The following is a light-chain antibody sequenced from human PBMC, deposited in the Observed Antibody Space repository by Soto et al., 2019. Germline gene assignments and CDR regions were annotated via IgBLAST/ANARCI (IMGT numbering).Light chain of an antibody. J-gene: IGKJ1*01. CDR3: QQYYSYPWT. CDR2: KAS. V-gene: IGKV1-5*03. CDR1: QSVSIW. Sequence: DIQMTQSPSTLSASEGDRVTISCRASQSVSIWLAWYQQKPGKAPKGLIYKASTLESGAPSRFSGSGSGTEFTLTISSLQPDDFATYYCQQYYSYPWTFGQGTKVDIK.